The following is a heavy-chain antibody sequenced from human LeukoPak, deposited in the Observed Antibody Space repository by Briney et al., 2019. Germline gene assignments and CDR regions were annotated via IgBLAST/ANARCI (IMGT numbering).Heavy chain of an antibody. D-gene: IGHD6-13*01. V-gene: IGHV3-21*01. CDR1: GFTFSSYS. J-gene: IGHJ4*02. CDR2: ISSSSSYI. CDR3: ARAGTWLYFDY. Sequence: GGSLRLSCAASGFTFSSYSMNRVRQAPGKGLEWVSSISSSSSYIYYADSVKGRFTISRDNAKNSLYLQMNSLRAEDTAVYYCARAGTWLYFDYWGQGTLVTVSS.